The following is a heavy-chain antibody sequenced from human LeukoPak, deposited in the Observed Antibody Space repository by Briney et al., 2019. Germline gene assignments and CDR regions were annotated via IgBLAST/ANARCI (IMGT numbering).Heavy chain of an antibody. J-gene: IGHJ2*01. Sequence: GGSLRLSCAASGFTFSSYAMSWVRQAPGKGLEWVSAIRASGGTAYYADSVKGRFTISGDNSKNTLYLQMNSLRAEDTAVYYCAKVWAHDGSGNPYWHFDLWGRGTLVAVSS. V-gene: IGHV3-23*01. CDR3: AKVWAHDGSGNPYWHFDL. D-gene: IGHD3-10*01. CDR1: GFTFSSYA. CDR2: IRASGGTA.